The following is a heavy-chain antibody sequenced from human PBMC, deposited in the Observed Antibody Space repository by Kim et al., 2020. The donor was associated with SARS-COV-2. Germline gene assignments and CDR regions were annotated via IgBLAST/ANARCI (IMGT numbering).Heavy chain of an antibody. CDR1: GASINSDYHY. CDR2: IDNSGNS. J-gene: IGHJ6*01. CDR3: AKGLYGGYDGTYYGMDV. V-gene: IGHV4-39*01. D-gene: IGHD5-12*01. Sequence: SETLSLTCTVAGASINSDYHYWGWIRQPPGKGLEWIGSIDNSGNSLYNPSLKSRVSISVDTSENQVFLKLRSVTAADTAVYYCAKGLYGGYDGTYYGMDV.